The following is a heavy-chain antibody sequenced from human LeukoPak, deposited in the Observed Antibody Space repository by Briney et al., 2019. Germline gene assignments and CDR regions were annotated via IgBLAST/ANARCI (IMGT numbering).Heavy chain of an antibody. J-gene: IGHJ6*02. Sequence: ETLPLTCAVYGGSFSGYYWSWIRQPPGKGLEWIGEINHSGSTNYNPSLKSRVTISVDKSKNQFSLKLSSVTAADTAVYYCARSRVVRYYYYGMDVWGQGTTVTVSS. V-gene: IGHV4-34*01. CDR3: ARSRVVRYYYYGMDV. D-gene: IGHD3-10*01. CDR2: INHSGST. CDR1: GGSFSGYY.